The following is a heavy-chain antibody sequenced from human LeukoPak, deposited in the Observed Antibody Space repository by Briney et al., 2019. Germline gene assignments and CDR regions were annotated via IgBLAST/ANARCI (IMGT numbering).Heavy chain of an antibody. CDR3: ARDYDSDAFDI. CDR2: IYYSGST. V-gene: IGHV4-59*01. Sequence: SETLSLTCTVSGGSISSYYWSWIRQPPGKGPEWIGYIYYSGSTNYNPSLKSRVTISVDTSKNQFSLKLSSVTAADTAVYYCARDYDSDAFDIWGQGTMVTVSS. D-gene: IGHD3-16*01. CDR1: GGSISSYY. J-gene: IGHJ3*02.